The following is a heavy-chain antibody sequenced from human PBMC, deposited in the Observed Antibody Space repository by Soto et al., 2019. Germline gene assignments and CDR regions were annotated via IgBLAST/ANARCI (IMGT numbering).Heavy chain of an antibody. CDR2: IYNSGST. CDR1: GGSINSGVYY. Sequence: QVHLQESGPRLVKPSQTLSLTCTVSGGSINSGVYYWSWIRQHPGKGLEWIGYIYNSGSTYYNPSPESRVTISVDTSKNHFSLKLRSVTAADTAVYYCARELSERWLQFGWFAPWGQGTLVTVSS. CDR3: ARELSERWLQFGWFAP. V-gene: IGHV4-31*03. D-gene: IGHD5-12*01. J-gene: IGHJ5*02.